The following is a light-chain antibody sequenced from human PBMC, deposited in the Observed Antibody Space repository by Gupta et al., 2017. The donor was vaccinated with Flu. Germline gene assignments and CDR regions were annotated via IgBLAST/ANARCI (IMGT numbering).Light chain of an antibody. CDR1: QSINNC. J-gene: IGKJ4*01. V-gene: IGKV3-11*01. CDR3: QQGSDWPLT. Sequence: IVLTQSPATLSLSPGESATLSCRASQSINNCLAWYQQKPGQAPRLLIYGTSNGATGIPARFSGRGSGTDFTLTISSLEPEDFAVYHCQQGSDWPLTFGGGTRVEIK. CDR2: GTS.